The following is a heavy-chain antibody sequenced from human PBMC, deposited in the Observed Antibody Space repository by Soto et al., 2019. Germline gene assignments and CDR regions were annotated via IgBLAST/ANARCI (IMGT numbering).Heavy chain of an antibody. D-gene: IGHD5-18*01. CDR1: GFSLSDYW. V-gene: IGHV3-74*01. CDR2: ITRDGSST. CDR3: ARGANGYYYFDY. Sequence: EVQLVKSGGGLVQPGGSLRLSCAASGFSLSDYWMHWVRQAPGEGLVWLSRITRDGSSTNYADSVKGRFTISRDNAKNTLYLQVNSLRGEDTAVYYCARGANGYYYFDYWGQGTLVTVSS. J-gene: IGHJ4*02.